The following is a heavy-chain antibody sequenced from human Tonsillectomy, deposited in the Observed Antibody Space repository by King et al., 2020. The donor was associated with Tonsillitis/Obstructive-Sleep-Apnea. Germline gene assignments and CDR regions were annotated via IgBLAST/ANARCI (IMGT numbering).Heavy chain of an antibody. D-gene: IGHD3-3*01. V-gene: IGHV4-31*03. CDR3: ARDLYFATYYDFWSGYYEGGPGRYFDL. J-gene: IGHJ2*01. CDR1: GGSISSGGYY. CDR2: IYYSGST. Sequence: VQLQESGPGLVKPSQTLSLTCTVSGGSISSGGYYWSWIRQHPGKGLEWIGYIYYSGSTYYNPSLKSRVTISVDTSKNQFSLKLSSVTAADTAVYYCARDLYFATYYDFWSGYYEGGPGRYFDLWGRGTLVTVSS.